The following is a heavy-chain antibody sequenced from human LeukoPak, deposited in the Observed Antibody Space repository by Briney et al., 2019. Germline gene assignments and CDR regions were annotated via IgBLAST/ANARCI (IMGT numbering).Heavy chain of an antibody. J-gene: IGHJ4*02. V-gene: IGHV1-18*01. D-gene: IGHD6-19*01. CDR3: ARDITAVAGELVDY. CDR2: ISAYNGNT. Sequence: ASVKVSCKVSGYTLTELSMHWVRQAPGQGLEWMGWISAYNGNTNYAQKLQGRVTMTTDTSTSTAYMELRSLRSDDTAVYYCARDITAVAGELVDYWGQGTLVTVSS. CDR1: GYTLTELS.